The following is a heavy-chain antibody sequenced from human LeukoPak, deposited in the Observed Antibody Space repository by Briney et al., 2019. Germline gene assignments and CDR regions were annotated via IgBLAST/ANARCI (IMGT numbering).Heavy chain of an antibody. CDR1: GESFSGYY. D-gene: IGHD2-21*01. CDR2: INHSGAT. CDR3: ATARDGDYWYFDL. Sequence: SETLSLTCAVYGESFSGYYWSWIRQPPGKGLEWIGEINHSGATNDNPSLNSRVTISVHTSKNQFSLKLSSVTAADTGVYYCATARDGDYWYFDLWGRGTLVTVSS. J-gene: IGHJ2*01. V-gene: IGHV4-34*01.